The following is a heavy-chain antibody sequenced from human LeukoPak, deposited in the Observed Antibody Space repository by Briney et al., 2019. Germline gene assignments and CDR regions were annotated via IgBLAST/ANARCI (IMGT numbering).Heavy chain of an antibody. D-gene: IGHD2-8*01. J-gene: IGHJ6*03. V-gene: IGHV1-2*02. CDR2: INPNSGGT. CDR3: ARAQRIVPISYYMDV. Sequence: GASVKVSCKASGYTFTGYYMHWVRQAPGQGLEWMGWINPNSGGTNYAQKFQGRVTMTRDTSISTAYMELSRLRSDDTAVYYCARAQRIVPISYYMDVWGKGTTVTVSS. CDR1: GYTFTGYY.